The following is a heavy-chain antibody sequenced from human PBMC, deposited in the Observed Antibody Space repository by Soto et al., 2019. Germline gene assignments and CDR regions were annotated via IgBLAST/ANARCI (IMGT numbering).Heavy chain of an antibody. Sequence: QVQLVQSGADVQRPGSSVRVSCKASGDTFNFYSINWVRQAPGLGLWWMGRINRVLRMSNYAPRFQGRVTMTADESTSTAYMEMSSLRSEDTAMYYCATSYGSGYRAFDSWGQGALVTVSS. V-gene: IGHV1-69*02. CDR2: INRVLRMS. CDR1: GDTFNFYS. J-gene: IGHJ4*02. CDR3: ATSYGSGYRAFDS. D-gene: IGHD3-10*01.